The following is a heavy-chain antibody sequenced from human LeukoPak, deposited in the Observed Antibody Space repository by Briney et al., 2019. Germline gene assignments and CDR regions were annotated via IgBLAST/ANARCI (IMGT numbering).Heavy chain of an antibody. CDR2: LKPDGRDK. Sequence: LGGSLRLSCAASGFTFSSYWMDWVRQAPGKGLEWVANLKPDGRDKYYTDSVKGRFTISRDNAKGSLYLQMNSLRAEDTAVYYCVRDLDFWGQGTLVTVSS. V-gene: IGHV3-7*05. CDR3: VRDLDF. J-gene: IGHJ4*02. CDR1: GFTFSSYW.